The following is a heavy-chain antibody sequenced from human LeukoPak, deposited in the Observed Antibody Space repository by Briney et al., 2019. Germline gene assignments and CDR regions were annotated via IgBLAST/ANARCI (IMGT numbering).Heavy chain of an antibody. CDR1: GGSIGSYY. V-gene: IGHV4-4*07. J-gene: IGHJ4*02. Sequence: SETLSLTCTVSGGSIGSYYWSWIRQPAGKGLEWIGRIYTSGSTNYNPSLKSRVTISVDTSKNQFSLKLSSVTAADTAVYYCAREDYSGSYLKTLPFHYFDYWGQGTLVTVSS. CDR2: IYTSGST. D-gene: IGHD1-26*01. CDR3: AREDYSGSYLKTLPFHYFDY.